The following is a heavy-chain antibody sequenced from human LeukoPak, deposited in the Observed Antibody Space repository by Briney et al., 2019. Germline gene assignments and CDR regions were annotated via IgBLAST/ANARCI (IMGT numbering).Heavy chain of an antibody. J-gene: IGHJ4*02. D-gene: IGHD5-24*01. CDR1: GGSISSGSYY. CDR3: AREGGGYNLFDY. CDR2: IYTSGST. Sequence: PSQTLSLTCTVSGGSISSGSYYWSWIRQPAGKGLEWIGRIYTSGSTNYNPSLKSRVTISVDTSKNQFSLKLSSVTAADTAVYYCAREGGGYNLFDYWGQGTLATVSS. V-gene: IGHV4-61*02.